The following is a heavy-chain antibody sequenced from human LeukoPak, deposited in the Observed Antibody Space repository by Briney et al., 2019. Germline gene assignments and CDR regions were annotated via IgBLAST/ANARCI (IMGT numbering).Heavy chain of an antibody. J-gene: IGHJ3*02. V-gene: IGHV1-3*01. CDR2: VSGANNP. Sequence: ASVTVSCKTSGYIFTPHHIHWMRQAPGQGLELLGWVSGANNPEYSQKFQGRVTITRDTSASTAYMELSSLRSEDTAVYYCARDQPHYDSSGYYYGAFDIWGQGTMVTVSS. CDR1: GYIFTPHH. D-gene: IGHD3-22*01. CDR3: ARDQPHYDSSGYYYGAFDI.